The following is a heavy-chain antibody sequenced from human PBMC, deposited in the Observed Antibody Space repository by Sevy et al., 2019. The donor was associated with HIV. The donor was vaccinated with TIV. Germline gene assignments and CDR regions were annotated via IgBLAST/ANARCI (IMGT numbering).Heavy chain of an antibody. CDR3: AKSGISMIVDKGYYYMDV. Sequence: GGSLRLSCAASAFTFSSYAMSWVRQAPGKGLEWVSAISGSGGITYYVNSVKVRFTVSRDNAKNTLYLQMNSLRAEDTAVYVCAKSGISMIVDKGYYYMDVWGKGTTVTVSS. J-gene: IGHJ6*03. CDR1: AFTFSSYA. V-gene: IGHV3-23*01. CDR2: ISGSGGIT. D-gene: IGHD3-22*01.